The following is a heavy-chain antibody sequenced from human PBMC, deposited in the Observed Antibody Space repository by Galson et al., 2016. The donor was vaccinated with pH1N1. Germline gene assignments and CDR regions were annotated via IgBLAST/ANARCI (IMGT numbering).Heavy chain of an antibody. CDR1: GDSMNSGY. CDR3: ARHDYGDYVGWFDP. D-gene: IGHD4-17*01. Sequence: LTCSVSGDSMNSGYWVWIRQPPGKGLEWIGYIYYSGNTNYNPSLKSRVTISIDTSRRHFSLNLSSVTAADTAVYYCARHDYGDYVGWFDPWGQGTLVTVSS. CDR2: IYYSGNT. V-gene: IGHV4-59*08. J-gene: IGHJ5*02.